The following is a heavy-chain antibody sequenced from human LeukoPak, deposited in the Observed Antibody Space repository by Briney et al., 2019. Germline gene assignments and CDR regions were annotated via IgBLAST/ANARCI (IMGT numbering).Heavy chain of an antibody. Sequence: ASVKVSCKASGYTFTSYAMNWVRQAPGQGLEWMGWINTNTGNPTYAQGFTGRFVFSLDTSVSTAYLQISSLKAEDTAVYYCARGALDTIRYFDGTLFDYWGQGTLVTVSS. J-gene: IGHJ4*02. CDR2: INTNTGNP. D-gene: IGHD3-9*01. V-gene: IGHV7-4-1*02. CDR1: GYTFTSYA. CDR3: ARGALDTIRYFDGTLFDY.